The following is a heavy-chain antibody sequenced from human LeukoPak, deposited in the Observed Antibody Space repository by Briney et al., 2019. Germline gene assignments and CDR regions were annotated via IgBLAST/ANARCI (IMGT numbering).Heavy chain of an antibody. V-gene: IGHV3-7*01. J-gene: IGHJ4*02. Sequence: LPGGSLRLSCAASGFTFSSYWMSWVRQAPGKGLEWVANIKQDGSEKYYVDSVKGRFIISRDNAKNSLYLQMNSLRAEDTAVYYCARIKVRQWLAYYFGYWGQGTLVTVSS. CDR2: IKQDGSEK. D-gene: IGHD6-19*01. CDR1: GFTFSSYW. CDR3: ARIKVRQWLAYYFGY.